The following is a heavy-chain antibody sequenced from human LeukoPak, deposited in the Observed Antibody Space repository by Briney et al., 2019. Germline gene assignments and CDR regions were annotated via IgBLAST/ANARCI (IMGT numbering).Heavy chain of an antibody. V-gene: IGHV1-18*01. J-gene: IGHJ4*02. CDR3: ARLYCSGGSCYSGPDY. CDR1: GYTFISYG. CDR2: ISAYNGNT. Sequence: ASVKVSCKASGYTFISYGISWVRQAPGQGLEWMGWISAYNGNTNYAQKLQGRVTMTTDTSTSTAYMELRSLRSDDTAVYYCARLYCSGGSCYSGPDYWGQGTLVTVSS. D-gene: IGHD2-15*01.